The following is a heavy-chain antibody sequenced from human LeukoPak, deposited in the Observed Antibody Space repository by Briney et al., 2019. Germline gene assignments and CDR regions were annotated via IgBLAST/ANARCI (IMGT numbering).Heavy chain of an antibody. CDR1: GGSISSYY. Sequence: SETLSLTCTVSGGSISSYYWSWIRQPPGKGLEWIGYIYYSGSTNYNPSLKSRVTISVDTSKNQFSLNLTSVTAADTAIYYCARGLASGYPPIPFDYWGQGTLVTVSS. J-gene: IGHJ4*02. CDR2: IYYSGST. D-gene: IGHD3-3*01. CDR3: ARGLASGYPPIPFDY. V-gene: IGHV4-59*12.